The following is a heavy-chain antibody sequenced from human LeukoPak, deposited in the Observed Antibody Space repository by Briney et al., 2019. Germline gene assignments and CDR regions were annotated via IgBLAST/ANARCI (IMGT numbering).Heavy chain of an antibody. D-gene: IGHD3-10*01. J-gene: IGHJ6*03. V-gene: IGHV4-39*07. Sequence: SETLSLTCTVSGGSISSSSYYWGWIRQPPGKGLEWIGSIYYSGSTYYNPSLKSRATISVDTSKNQFSLKVSSVTAADTAVYYCARVFDSGSQAYFYYMDVWGKGTTVTISS. CDR1: GGSISSSSYY. CDR3: ARVFDSGSQAYFYYMDV. CDR2: IYYSGST.